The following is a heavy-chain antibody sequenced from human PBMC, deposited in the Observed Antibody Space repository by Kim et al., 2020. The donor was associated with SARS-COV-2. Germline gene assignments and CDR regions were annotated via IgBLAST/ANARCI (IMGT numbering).Heavy chain of an antibody. V-gene: IGHV3-23*01. J-gene: IGHJ4*02. CDR3: AKGGRIQLWLQVY. CDR2: ISGSGGST. D-gene: IGHD5-18*01. Sequence: GGSLRLSCAASGFTFSSYVMSWVRQAPGKGLEWVSAISGSGGSTYYADSVKGRFTISRDNSKNTLYLQMNSLRAEDTAVYYCAKGGRIQLWLQVYWGQGTLVTVSS. CDR1: GFTFSSYV.